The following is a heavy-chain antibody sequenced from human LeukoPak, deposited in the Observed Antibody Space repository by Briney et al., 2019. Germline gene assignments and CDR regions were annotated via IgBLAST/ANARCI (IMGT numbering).Heavy chain of an antibody. Sequence: ASVKVSCRASGNTFSVYYMHWVRQAPGQGLEWMGRIDPTSDDTDYAQNFQGRVTMTRDTSITTAYMELSRLRSDDTALYYCARAGWTDAFDIWGQGTMVTVSS. CDR3: ARAGWTDAFDI. CDR2: IDPTSDDT. CDR1: GNTFSVYY. D-gene: IGHD3/OR15-3a*01. J-gene: IGHJ3*02. V-gene: IGHV1-2*06.